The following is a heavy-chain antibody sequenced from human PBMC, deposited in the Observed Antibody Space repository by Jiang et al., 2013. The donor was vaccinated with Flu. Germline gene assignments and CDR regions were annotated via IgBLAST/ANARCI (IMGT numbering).Heavy chain of an antibody. J-gene: IGHJ4*02. CDR1: GFSLSTSGVG. CDR2: IYWDDDK. D-gene: IGHD3-16*01. V-gene: IGHV2-5*02. CDR3: SRSRDSNFGN. Sequence: KPTQTLTLTCTFSGFSLSTSGVGVGWVRQPPGKALEWLALIYWDDDKRYSPSLESRLTITKDTSKNQVVLTMTNMDPVDTATYYCSRSRDSNFGNWGQGTLVTVSS.